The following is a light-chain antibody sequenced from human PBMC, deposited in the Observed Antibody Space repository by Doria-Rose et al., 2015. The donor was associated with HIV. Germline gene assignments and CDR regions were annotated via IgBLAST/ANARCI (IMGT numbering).Light chain of an antibody. CDR1: QSLLYTSKNY. CDR3: QQYYDTPS. CDR2: WAS. Sequence: DIRLTQSPESLGMSLGERATLNCKSNQSLLYTSKNYLAWYQQKPGQPPNLLIHWASTRQSGVPARFSGSGSGTDFTLTISSLGAEDVAVYYCQQYYDTPSFGPGTTVDIK. J-gene: IGKJ3*01. V-gene: IGKV4-1*01.